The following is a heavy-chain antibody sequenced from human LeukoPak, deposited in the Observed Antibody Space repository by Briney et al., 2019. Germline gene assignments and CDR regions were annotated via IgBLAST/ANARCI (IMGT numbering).Heavy chain of an antibody. V-gene: IGHV4-34*01. Sequence: NPSETLSLTCTVSGGSISSYYWSWIRQPPGKGLEWIGEINHSGSTNYNPSLKSRVTISVDTSKNQFSLKLSSVTAADTAVYYCAGSWSGYLNWFDPWGQGTLVTVSS. J-gene: IGHJ5*02. D-gene: IGHD3-3*01. CDR1: GGSISSYY. CDR2: INHSGST. CDR3: AGSWSGYLNWFDP.